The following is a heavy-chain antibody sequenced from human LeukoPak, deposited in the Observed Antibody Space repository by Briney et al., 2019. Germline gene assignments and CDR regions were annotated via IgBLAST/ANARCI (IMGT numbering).Heavy chain of an antibody. CDR1: GFTVSSDY. CDR3: ARGKFDY. Sequence: GGSLRLSCAASGFTVSSDYMNCVRQAPGKGLEWVSVIYSGGSTYYADSVKGRFTISRDNSKNTLYLQMNSLRAEDTAVYYCARGKFDYWGQGTLVTVSS. V-gene: IGHV3-66*01. J-gene: IGHJ4*02. CDR2: IYSGGST.